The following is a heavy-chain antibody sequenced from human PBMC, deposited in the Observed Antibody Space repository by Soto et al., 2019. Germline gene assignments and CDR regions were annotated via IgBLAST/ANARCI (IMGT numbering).Heavy chain of an antibody. CDR1: GYSFTSYW. D-gene: IGHD3-3*01. CDR2: IDPSDSYT. V-gene: IGHV5-10-1*01. CDR3: ARHESRITIFGVVMLPYYYGMDF. J-gene: IGHJ6*02. Sequence: PGESLKISCKGSGYSFTSYWISWVRQMPGKGLEWMGRIDPSDSYTNYSPSFQGHVTISADKSISTAYLQWSSLKASDTAMYYCARHESRITIFGVVMLPYYYGMDFWGQGTTVTVSS.